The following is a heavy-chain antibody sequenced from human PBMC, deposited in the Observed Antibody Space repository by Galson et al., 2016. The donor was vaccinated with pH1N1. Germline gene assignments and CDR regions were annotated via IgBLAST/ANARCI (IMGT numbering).Heavy chain of an antibody. CDR3: ATNSIDYYYYYMDV. V-gene: IGHV1-24*01. J-gene: IGHJ6*03. D-gene: IGHD4-23*01. CDR1: GYHLTELS. CDR2: FTAEDGET. Sequence: SVKVSCKVSGYHLTELSIFWVRQAPGKGLEWMGGFTAEDGETVYAQKLQGRVTMTEDTSTDTAYMELSSLRYEDTAVYYCATNSIDYYYYYMDVWGKGTTVTISS.